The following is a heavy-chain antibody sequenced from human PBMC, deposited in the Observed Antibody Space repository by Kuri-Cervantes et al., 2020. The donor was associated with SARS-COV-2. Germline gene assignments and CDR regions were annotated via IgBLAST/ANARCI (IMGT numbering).Heavy chain of an antibody. J-gene: IGHJ3*02. CDR1: GGSISSSSYY. V-gene: IGHV4-39*07. CDR2: IYHSAST. D-gene: IGHD3-16*01. Sequence: SCTVAGGSISSSSYYWGWTRQPPGQGLEWIGSIYHSASTHYNPSLKSRLTISVDTSKNQFYLRLSSVTAADTTVYYCARGLGVAADAFDIWGQGTMVTVSS. CDR3: ARGLGVAADAFDI.